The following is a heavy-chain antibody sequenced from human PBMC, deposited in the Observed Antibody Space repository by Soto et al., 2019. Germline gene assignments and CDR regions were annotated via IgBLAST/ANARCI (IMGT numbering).Heavy chain of an antibody. CDR3: VRDRAAAGPPGYFQH. V-gene: IGHV3-7*04. D-gene: IGHD6-13*01. CDR2: INQHGSEK. J-gene: IGHJ1*01. CDR1: GFTFSRSW. Sequence: VQLVESGGGLVQRGGSLRLSCVASGFTFSRSWMNWVRQAPGKGLEWVANINQHGSEKYYVDSVKGRFTISRDNAENSLYLQMNSLRAEDTAVYYCVRDRAAAGPPGYFQHWGQGTLVTVSS.